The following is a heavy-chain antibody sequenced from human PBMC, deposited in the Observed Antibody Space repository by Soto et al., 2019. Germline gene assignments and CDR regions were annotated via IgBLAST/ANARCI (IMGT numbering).Heavy chain of an antibody. CDR2: IVGSGGNR. CDR3: ARVASDYINSVDH. J-gene: IGHJ4*02. CDR1: GFTFNAYA. D-gene: IGHD4-4*01. V-gene: IGHV3-23*01. Sequence: EVQLLESGGGLVQPGGSLRLSCAASGFTFNAYAMTWVRQPPGKGIESVSAIVGSGGNRYYAASVRGRFTISRDNSKDTVDLQMNSLRVEDTAVYYCARVASDYINSVDHWGQGILVSVAS.